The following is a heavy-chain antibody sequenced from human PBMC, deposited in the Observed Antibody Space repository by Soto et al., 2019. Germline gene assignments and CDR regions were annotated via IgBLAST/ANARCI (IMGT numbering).Heavy chain of an antibody. CDR1: GFTFSNAW. V-gene: IGHV3-15*01. CDR2: IKSKTDGGTT. J-gene: IGHJ6*03. D-gene: IGHD2-2*01. CDR3: TTLLPDCSSTSCWEYMDV. Sequence: PGGSLRLSCAASGFTFSNAWMSWVRQAPGKGLEWVGRIKSKTDGGTTDYAAPVKGRFTISRDDSKNTLYLQMNSLKTEDTAVYYCTTLLPDCSSTSCWEYMDVWGKGTTVTVSS.